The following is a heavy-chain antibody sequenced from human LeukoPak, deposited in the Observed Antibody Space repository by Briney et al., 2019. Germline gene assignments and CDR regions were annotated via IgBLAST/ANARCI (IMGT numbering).Heavy chain of an antibody. CDR3: ARGILRYFDWLRRYYYYYGMDV. J-gene: IGHJ6*02. V-gene: IGHV3-30*03. CDR2: ISYDGSNK. CDR1: GFTFSSYG. Sequence: GGSLRLSCAASGFTFSSYGMHWVRQAPGKGLEWVAVISYDGSNKYYADSVKGRFTISRDNAKNSLYLQMNSLRAEDTAVYYCARGILRYFDWLRRYYYYYGMDVWSQGTTVTVSS. D-gene: IGHD3-9*01.